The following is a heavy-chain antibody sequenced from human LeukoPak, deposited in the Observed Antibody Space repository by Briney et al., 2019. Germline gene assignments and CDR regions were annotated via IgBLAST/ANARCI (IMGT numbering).Heavy chain of an antibody. Sequence: ASVKVSCKASGYTFTGYYMHWVRQAPGQGLEWVGWNNSNNGGTSYAQRFQGRVTMTRDTSTSTVYMELSSLRSEDTAVYYCAVSVRYDSSGYLSFDYWGQGTLVTVSS. V-gene: IGHV1-2*02. D-gene: IGHD3-22*01. CDR1: GYTFTGYY. J-gene: IGHJ4*02. CDR3: AVSVRYDSSGYLSFDY. CDR2: NNSNNGGT.